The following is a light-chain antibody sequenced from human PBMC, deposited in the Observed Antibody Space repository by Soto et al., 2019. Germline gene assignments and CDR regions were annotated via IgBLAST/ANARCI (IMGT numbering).Light chain of an antibody. CDR3: QQRSNWPPVIT. CDR2: DAS. CDR1: QSFSTY. Sequence: EFVLTQSPATLSLSPGERVTLSCRASQSFSTYLAWYQQKPGQAPRLLIYDASKRATGIPARFSGRGSGTEFTLTISSLEPEDFAVYYCQQRSNWPPVITFGQGTRLEIK. V-gene: IGKV3-11*01. J-gene: IGKJ5*01.